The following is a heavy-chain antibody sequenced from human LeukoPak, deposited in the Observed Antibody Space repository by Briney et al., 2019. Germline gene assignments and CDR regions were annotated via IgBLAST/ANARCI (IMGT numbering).Heavy chain of an antibody. D-gene: IGHD3-10*01. CDR1: GYSFTSYW. J-gene: IGHJ4*02. CDR3: ARRSFGGRSLYYFDY. V-gene: IGHV5-51*01. CDR2: IYPGDSDT. Sequence: GESLKISCKGSGYSFTSYWIGWVRQMPGKGLEWMGIIYPGDSDTRYSPSFQGQVTISADKSISTAYLQWSSLKASGTAMYYCARRSFGGRSLYYFDYWGQGTLVTVSS.